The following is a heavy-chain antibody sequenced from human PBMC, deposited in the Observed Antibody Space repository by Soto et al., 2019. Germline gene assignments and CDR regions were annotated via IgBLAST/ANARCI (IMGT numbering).Heavy chain of an antibody. CDR2: VSAAGDP. CDR1: GFTFRNYD. J-gene: IGHJ6*02. D-gene: IGHD2-21*02. CDR3: ARTAREFYGLDV. Sequence: EVQLVESGGGLVQPGGSLRLSCEASGFTFRNYDMHWVRQGTGKGLEWVSGVSAAGDPDYADSVEGRFTISRENAQNSFFLQMNSPRVGDTAVYYCARTAREFYGLDVWGQGTTVIVSS. V-gene: IGHV3-13*05.